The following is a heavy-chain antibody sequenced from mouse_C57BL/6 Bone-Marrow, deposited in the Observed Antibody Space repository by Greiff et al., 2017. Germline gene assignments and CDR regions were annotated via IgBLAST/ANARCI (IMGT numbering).Heavy chain of an antibody. CDR2: IYPGSGNT. CDR1: GYTFTDYS. Sequence: VQLQQSGAELVRPGASVKLSCKASGYTFTDYSMNWVKQRPGQGLEWIASIYPGSGNTYYHEKFKGKATLTAEKSSSTAYMQLSSLTSEDSAGYYCARADAFDYWGQGTTLTVAA. V-gene: IGHV1-76*01. CDR3: ARADAFDY. J-gene: IGHJ2*01.